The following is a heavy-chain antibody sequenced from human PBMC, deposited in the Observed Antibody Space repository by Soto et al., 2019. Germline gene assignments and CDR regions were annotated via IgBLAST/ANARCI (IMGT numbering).Heavy chain of an antibody. CDR2: LYNTGST. V-gene: IGHV4-4*08. CDR1: GGSFSGYY. J-gene: IGHJ4*02. CDR3: AKNWNWGSLVH. Sequence: PSETLSLTCAVYGGSFSGYYWGWIRQSPGKGLEWIGYLYNTGSTIYNPSLKSRVTISVDTPKNQFSLKLSSVTAADTAVYYCAKNWNWGSLVHWGQGTLVTVSS. D-gene: IGHD7-27*01.